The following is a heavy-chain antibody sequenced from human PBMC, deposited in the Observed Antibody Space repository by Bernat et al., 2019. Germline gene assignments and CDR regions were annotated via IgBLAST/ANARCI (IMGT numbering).Heavy chain of an antibody. D-gene: IGHD3-22*01. J-gene: IGHJ4*02. CDR2: ISGSGGST. CDR3: AREGYDSSGYYADY. Sequence: EVQLLESGGGLVQPGGSLRLSCAASGFTFSSYAMSWVRQAPGKGLEWVSVISGSGGSTYYADSVKGRFTISRDNSKNTLYLQMNSLRAEDTAVYYCAREGYDSSGYYADYWGQGTLVTVSS. CDR1: GFTFSSYA. V-gene: IGHV3-23*01.